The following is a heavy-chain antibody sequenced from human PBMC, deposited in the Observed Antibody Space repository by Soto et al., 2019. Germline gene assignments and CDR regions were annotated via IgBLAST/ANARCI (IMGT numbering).Heavy chain of an antibody. D-gene: IGHD4-4*01. J-gene: IGHJ4*02. CDR1: GFSLSTSGVG. V-gene: IGHV2-5*02. CDR2: IYWDDDK. CDR3: AHLDYSNGYFDY. Sequence: QITLKESGPTLVKPTQTLTLTCTFSGFSLSTSGVGVGWIRQPPGNALEWLALIYWDDDKRYSPSLKSSLTITKDTSKNQVVITMTNMDPVDTATYYCAHLDYSNGYFDYWGQGTLVTVSS.